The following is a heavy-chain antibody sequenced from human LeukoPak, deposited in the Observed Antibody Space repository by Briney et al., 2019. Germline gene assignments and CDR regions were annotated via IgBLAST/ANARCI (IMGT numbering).Heavy chain of an antibody. CDR3: ARGPRSAAGTDY. D-gene: IGHD6-13*01. CDR1: GYTFTDYY. J-gene: IGHJ4*02. V-gene: IGHV1-2*02. CDR2: INPNSGGT. Sequence: ASVKVSCKASGYTFTDYYMYWVRQAPGQGLEWMGWINPNSGGTNYAQKFQGRVTMTRDTSISTAYMELSRLRSDDTAVYYCARGPRSAAGTDYWGQRTLVTVSS.